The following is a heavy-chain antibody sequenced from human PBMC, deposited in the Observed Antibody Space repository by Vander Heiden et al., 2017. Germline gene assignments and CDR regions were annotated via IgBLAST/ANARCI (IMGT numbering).Heavy chain of an antibody. V-gene: IGHV4-34*01. Sequence: QVQLKQWGTGLLKPSGTLSFTCAVDGVSFSDFYWSCIRQSPGKGLECVGEINHSGSTNYNPSLKSRVTISVDTSKNQFSLKLISVTAADTAVYYCASPVDGYDIWGQGTMVTVSS. CDR2: INHSGST. CDR1: GVSFSDFY. J-gene: IGHJ3*02. D-gene: IGHD2-15*01. CDR3: ASPVDGYDI.